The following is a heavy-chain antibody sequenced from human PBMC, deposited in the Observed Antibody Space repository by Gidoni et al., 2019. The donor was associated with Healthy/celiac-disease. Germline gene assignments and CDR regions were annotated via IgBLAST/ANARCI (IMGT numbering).Heavy chain of an antibody. V-gene: IGHV1-24*01. J-gene: IGHJ5*02. CDR3: ATAFTGTGIFGHWFDP. D-gene: IGHD2-8*02. CDR2: FDPEDGET. Sequence: QVQLVQSGAEVKKPGAPSVNVSCNVSGYTLTELSMHWVRQAPGKGLEWMGGFDPEDGETIYAQKFQGRVTMTEDTSTDTAYMELSSLRSEDTAVYYCATAFTGTGIFGHWFDPWGQGTLVTVSS. CDR1: GYTLTELS.